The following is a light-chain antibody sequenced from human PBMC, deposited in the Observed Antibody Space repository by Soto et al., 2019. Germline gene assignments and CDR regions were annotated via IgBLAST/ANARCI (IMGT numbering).Light chain of an antibody. CDR2: DAS. V-gene: IGKV1-5*01. CDR3: QQYSSFWT. J-gene: IGKJ1*01. Sequence: DIQMTQSPSALSASVGDRVTIACRASQNIHSWLAWYQQKPGKVPKLLIYDASSVKSGVPSRFSRSRSGTEFTLTINSLQTDDFATYYCQQYSSFWTFGKGTKVDIX. CDR1: QNIHSW.